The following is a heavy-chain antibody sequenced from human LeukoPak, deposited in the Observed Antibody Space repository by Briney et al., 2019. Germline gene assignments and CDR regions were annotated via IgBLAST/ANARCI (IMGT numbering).Heavy chain of an antibody. CDR3: ARAPRRVRGVMADWFDP. Sequence: SVKVSCKASGGTFSSYAISWVRQAPGQGLEWMGRIIPILGIANYAQKFQGRVTMTRNTSISTAYMELSSLRSEDTAVYYCARAPRRVRGVMADWFDPWGQGTLVTVSS. J-gene: IGHJ5*02. D-gene: IGHD3-10*01. CDR1: GGTFSSYA. CDR2: IIPILGIA. V-gene: IGHV1-69*04.